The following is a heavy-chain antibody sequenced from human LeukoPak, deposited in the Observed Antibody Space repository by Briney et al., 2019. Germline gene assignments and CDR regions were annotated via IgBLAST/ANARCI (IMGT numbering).Heavy chain of an antibody. CDR1: GFPFSGHW. CDR2: LSPDGSTT. J-gene: IGHJ4*02. Sequence: GGSLRLSCAASGFPFSGHWMHWVRQVPGKGLLWVSRLSPDGSTTAYADSVKGRFTISRDNTKYTLYLQMSSLRAEDTAVYYCVRGTSGYNYAYLYSWGQGTIVTFSS. V-gene: IGHV3-74*01. D-gene: IGHD5-24*01. CDR3: VRGTSGYNYAYLYS.